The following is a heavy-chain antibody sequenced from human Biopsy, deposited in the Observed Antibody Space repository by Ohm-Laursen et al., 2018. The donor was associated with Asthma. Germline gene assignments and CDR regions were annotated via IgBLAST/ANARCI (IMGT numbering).Heavy chain of an antibody. CDR2: ISVYNGNT. Sequence: SVNVSCKPSGYTFNSAGITWGRQAPGQGLEWMGGISVYNGNTKVAQKLQDRVTMITDTSTSTAYMELRSLRSDDTAVYFCARAVDYSHYYGIDVWGQGTTVTVS. D-gene: IGHD3-10*01. V-gene: IGHV1-18*01. CDR3: ARAVDYSHYYGIDV. J-gene: IGHJ6*02. CDR1: GYTFNSAG.